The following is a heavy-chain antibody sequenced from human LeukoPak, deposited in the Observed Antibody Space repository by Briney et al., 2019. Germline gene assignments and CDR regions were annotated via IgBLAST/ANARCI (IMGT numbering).Heavy chain of an antibody. CDR3: ARDVFFRAHNWFDP. D-gene: IGHD2/OR15-2a*01. CDR2: IYNTGSA. CDR1: GASISSHY. V-gene: IGHV4-4*07. Sequence: PSETLSLTCNVSGASISSHYWNWIRQPAGKGLEWIGRIYNTGSANYNPSLKSRVTMSLDTSRNQISLKLTSVTAADTAVYYCARDVFFRAHNWFDPWGRGTLVTVSS. J-gene: IGHJ5*02.